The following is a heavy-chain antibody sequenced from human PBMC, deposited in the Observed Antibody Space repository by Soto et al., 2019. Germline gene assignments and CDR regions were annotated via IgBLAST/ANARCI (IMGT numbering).Heavy chain of an antibody. CDR3: ARDLTGPAAFTHYYGMDV. Sequence: QVQLVQSGAEVKKPVASVKVSCKASGYTFTSYGISWVRQAPGQGLEWMGWISAYNGNTNYAQKLQGRVTMTTDTSTSTAYMELRSLRSDDTAVYYWARDLTGPAAFTHYYGMDVWGQGTTVTVSS. V-gene: IGHV1-18*01. J-gene: IGHJ6*02. CDR1: GYTFTSYG. D-gene: IGHD2-2*01. CDR2: ISAYNGNT.